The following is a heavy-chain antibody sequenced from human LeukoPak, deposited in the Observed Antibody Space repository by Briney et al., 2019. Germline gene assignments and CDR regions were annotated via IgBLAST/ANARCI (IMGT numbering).Heavy chain of an antibody. CDR3: ARAGSSSWSSNRFDP. V-gene: IGHV3-74*01. J-gene: IGHJ5*02. D-gene: IGHD6-13*01. CDR2: INSDGSST. Sequence: GGSLRLSCAASGFTFSSYWMHWVRQAPGKGLVWVSRINSDGSSTSYADSVKGRFTISRDNAKNTLYLQMNSLRAEDTAVYYCARAGSSSWSSNRFDPWGQGTLVTVSS. CDR1: GFTFSSYW.